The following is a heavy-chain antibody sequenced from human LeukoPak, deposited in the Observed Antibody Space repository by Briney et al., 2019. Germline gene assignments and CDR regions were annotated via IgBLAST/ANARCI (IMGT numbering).Heavy chain of an antibody. CDR3: ARRKYQLLSAFDI. CDR1: GYTCSSYC. Sequence: GESLKISCKGAGYTCSSYCIGWVRQMPGKGLEWMGSIYPGGSDTRYSPSFQGQVTFSADESISTAYLRWSRLKASDTAIYYCARRKYQLLSAFDIWGQGTMVTVSS. D-gene: IGHD2-2*01. V-gene: IGHV5-51*01. J-gene: IGHJ3*02. CDR2: IYPGGSDT.